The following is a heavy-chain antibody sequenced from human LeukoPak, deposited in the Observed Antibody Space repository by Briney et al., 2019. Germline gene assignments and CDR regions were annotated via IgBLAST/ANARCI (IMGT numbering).Heavy chain of an antibody. Sequence: GATVKVSCKASGYTFTTYGMNWVRQAPGQGLEWMGWINTNTGNPTYAQGFTRRFVFSLDTSVSTAYLQISSLKAEDTAVYYCARLRGREYFDYWGQGTLVTVSS. D-gene: IGHD3-16*01. CDR1: GYTFTTYG. V-gene: IGHV7-4-1*02. CDR2: INTNTGNP. J-gene: IGHJ4*02. CDR3: ARLRGREYFDY.